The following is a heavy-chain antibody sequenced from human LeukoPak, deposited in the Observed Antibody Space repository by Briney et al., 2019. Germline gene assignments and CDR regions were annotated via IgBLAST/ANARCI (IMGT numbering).Heavy chain of an antibody. CDR1: GLTFSTYS. J-gene: IGHJ4*02. CDR2: ISSSSSYI. D-gene: IGHD3-22*01. V-gene: IGHV3-21*01. CDR3: ARATDDSRPPFDY. Sequence: PGGSLRLSCAASGLTFSTYSMNWVRQAPGKGLEWVSSISSSSSYIYYADSVKGRFTISRDNAKNSLYLQMNSLRAEDTAVYYCARATDDSRPPFDYWGQGTLVTVSS.